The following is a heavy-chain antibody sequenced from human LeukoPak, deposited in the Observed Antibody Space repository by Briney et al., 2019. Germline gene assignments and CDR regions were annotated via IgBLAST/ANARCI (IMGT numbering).Heavy chain of an antibody. CDR3: ARDPGLNAFDI. J-gene: IGHJ3*02. CDR1: EFGVSNNY. V-gene: IGHV3-53*01. CDR2: IYSGAAT. Sequence: GGSLRLSCTASEFGVSNNYMSWVRQAPGKGLEWAAVIYSGAATFYADAVKGRFSLSRDNSQNALFLQMNSLKVEDSAVYYCARDPGLNAFDIWGQGTMLTVSS.